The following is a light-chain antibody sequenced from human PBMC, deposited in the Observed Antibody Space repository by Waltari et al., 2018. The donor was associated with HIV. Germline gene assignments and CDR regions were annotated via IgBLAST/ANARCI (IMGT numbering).Light chain of an antibody. CDR3: QQYTTTWT. CDR1: QTISTW. J-gene: IGKJ1*01. Sequence: DIQLTQSPSALSASVGDTVTIICRASQTISTWLGWYQQKPGKAPKLLIYKASFLQSGVPSRFSGSGSGTEFTLTISSLQPEDFATYYCQQYTTTWTFGQGTKVELK. V-gene: IGKV1-5*03. CDR2: KAS.